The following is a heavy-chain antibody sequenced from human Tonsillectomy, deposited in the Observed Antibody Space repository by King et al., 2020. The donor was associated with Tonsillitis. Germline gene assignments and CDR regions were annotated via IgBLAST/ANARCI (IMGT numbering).Heavy chain of an antibody. CDR2: ISGSGGNT. V-gene: IGHV3-23*04. J-gene: IGHJ6*02. Sequence: VQLVESGGGLVQPGGSLRLSCAASGFTFSNYAMNWVRQAPGKGLEWVSVISGSGGNTFYGGPVGGRVTISRDNSMNTLHLQMNNLRLEDTAVYYCARNQGGENPLYYPMDLWGPGTTVTVPS. CDR1: GFTFSNYA. D-gene: IGHD1-26*01. CDR3: ARNQGGENPLYYPMDL.